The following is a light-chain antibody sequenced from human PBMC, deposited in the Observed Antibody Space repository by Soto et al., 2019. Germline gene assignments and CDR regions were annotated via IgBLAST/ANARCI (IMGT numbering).Light chain of an antibody. Sequence: ALTQPPSASGSPGQSVTISCTGTSSDIGAYNYVSWFQQHPGEAPKLIISEVNKRPSGVPDRFSGSKSGNTASLTVSGLQAEDEADYYCTSYGGRDNLMFGGGTQLTVL. CDR1: SSDIGAYNY. J-gene: IGLJ3*02. CDR2: EVN. V-gene: IGLV2-8*01. CDR3: TSYGGRDNLM.